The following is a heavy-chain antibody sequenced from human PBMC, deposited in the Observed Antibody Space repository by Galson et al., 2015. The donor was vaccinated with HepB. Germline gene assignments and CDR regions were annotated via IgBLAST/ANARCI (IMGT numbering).Heavy chain of an antibody. CDR2: IKSKTDGGTT. V-gene: IGHV3-15*01. CDR3: TTAAQQWLVPDFDY. CDR1: GFTFSNAW. Sequence: LRLSCAASGFTFSNAWMSRVRQAPGKGLKWVGRIKSKTDGGTTDYAAPVKGRFTISRDDSKNTLYLQMNSLKTEDTAVYYCTTAAQQWLVPDFDYWGQGTLVTVSS. D-gene: IGHD6-19*01. J-gene: IGHJ4*02.